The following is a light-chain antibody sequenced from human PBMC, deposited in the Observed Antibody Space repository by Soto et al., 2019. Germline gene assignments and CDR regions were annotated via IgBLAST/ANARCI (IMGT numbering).Light chain of an antibody. Sequence: QSALTQPPSASGSPGQSVTISCTGTSSDIGGFRYVSWYQQYPGKAPKLIISDVSKRPSGVPDRFSASKSGNTASLTVSGLQAEDEAEYYCRSYRGYNKDLVFGPETKLTVL. CDR3: RSYRGYNKDLV. CDR1: SSDIGGFRY. CDR2: DVS. J-gene: IGLJ1*01. V-gene: IGLV2-8*01.